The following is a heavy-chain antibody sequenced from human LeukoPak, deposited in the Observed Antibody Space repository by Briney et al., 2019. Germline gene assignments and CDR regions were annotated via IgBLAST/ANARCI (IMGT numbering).Heavy chain of an antibody. CDR3: ARAKSNYYGSGSYRSARYYFDY. Sequence: GGSLRLSCAASGFTFDDYGMSWVRQAPGKGLEWVSGINWNGGSTGYADSVKGRFTISRDNAKNSLYLQMNSLRSEDTAVYYCARAKSNYYGSGSYRSARYYFDYWGQGTLVTVSS. V-gene: IGHV3-20*04. D-gene: IGHD3-10*01. CDR2: INWNGGST. CDR1: GFTFDDYG. J-gene: IGHJ4*02.